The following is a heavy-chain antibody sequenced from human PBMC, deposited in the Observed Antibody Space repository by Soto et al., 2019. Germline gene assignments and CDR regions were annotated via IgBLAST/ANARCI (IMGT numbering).Heavy chain of an antibody. CDR1: GGTFSSYA. CDR3: ARNTPIYGGNSGHYYGMDV. CDR2: IIPIFGTA. D-gene: IGHD4-17*01. J-gene: IGHJ6*01. Sequence: SVKVSCKASGGTFSSYAISWVRQAPGQGLEWMGGIIPIFGTANYAQKFQGRVTITADESTSTADMERSSLRSEDTAVYYCARNTPIYGGNSGHYYGMDVCGQGTMVTVSS. V-gene: IGHV1-69*13.